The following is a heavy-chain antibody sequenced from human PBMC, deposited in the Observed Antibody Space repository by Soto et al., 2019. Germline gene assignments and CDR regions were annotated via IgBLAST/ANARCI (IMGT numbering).Heavy chain of an antibody. D-gene: IGHD2-8*02. CDR1: GYTFTSYD. J-gene: IGHJ4*02. CDR2: MNPNSGTT. CDR3: ARVACTGGRCYYDY. V-gene: IGHV1-8*01. Sequence: QVQLVQSGAEVKKPEASVKVSCKASGYTFTSYDFNWVRQATGQGLEWLGWMNPNSGTTGYAQRFQGRVTMTRNTAISTAYMELSSLRSEDTAMYYCARVACTGGRCYYDYWGQGTLVTVSS.